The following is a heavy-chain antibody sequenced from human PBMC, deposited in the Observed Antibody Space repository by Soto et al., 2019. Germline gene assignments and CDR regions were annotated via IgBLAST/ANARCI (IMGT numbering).Heavy chain of an antibody. CDR1: GFTFDDYT. Sequence: GGSLILSCAASGFTFDDYTMHWVRQAPGKGLEWVSLITWNADTTYYADSVRGRFTISRDNSKNSLSLEMNSLRSEDTALYYCVKDKGGATSLAEYFQHWGQGTLVTVSS. V-gene: IGHV3-43*01. CDR2: ITWNADTT. J-gene: IGHJ1*01. CDR3: VKDKGGATSLAEYFQH. D-gene: IGHD1-26*01.